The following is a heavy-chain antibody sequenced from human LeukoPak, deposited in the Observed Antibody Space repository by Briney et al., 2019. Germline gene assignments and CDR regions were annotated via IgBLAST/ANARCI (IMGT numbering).Heavy chain of an antibody. D-gene: IGHD3-10*01. Sequence: GGSLRLSCTASGFLFKAYGMHWVRQAPGKGPEWLSYILSDEDTKYYADSVKGRFTISRDNSKNTLYLQMNSLRAEDTAVYYCAKLLMAMVRGVDIDCWGQGTLVTVSS. CDR1: GFLFKAYG. J-gene: IGHJ4*02. CDR2: ILSDEDTK. CDR3: AKLLMAMVRGVDIDC. V-gene: IGHV3-30*02.